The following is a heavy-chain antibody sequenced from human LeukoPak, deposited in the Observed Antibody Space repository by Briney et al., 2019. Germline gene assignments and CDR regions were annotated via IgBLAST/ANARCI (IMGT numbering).Heavy chain of an antibody. Sequence: GGSLRLSCAASGFTFDDYAMSWVRQAPGKGLEWVSGINWNGGSTGYADSVKGRFTISRDNAKNSLYLQMNSLRAEDTALYYCARDRSKVYYYYMDVWGKGTTVTVSS. CDR1: GFTFDDYA. J-gene: IGHJ6*03. CDR3: ARDRSKVYYYYMDV. D-gene: IGHD3-10*01. V-gene: IGHV3-20*04. CDR2: INWNGGST.